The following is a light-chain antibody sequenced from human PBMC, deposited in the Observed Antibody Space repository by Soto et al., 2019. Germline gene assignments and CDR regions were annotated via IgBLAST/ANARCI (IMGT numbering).Light chain of an antibody. CDR2: EVS. J-gene: IGLJ3*02. CDR3: SSYTSSSTWV. CDR1: SSDVGGYNY. V-gene: IGLV2-14*01. Sequence: QSVLTQPASVSGSPGQSITISCTGTSSDVGGYNYVSWYQHLPGKAPKLMIHEVSNRPSGVSNRFSGSKSGNTASLTISGLQVEDEADYYCSSYTSSSTWVFGGGTHLTVL.